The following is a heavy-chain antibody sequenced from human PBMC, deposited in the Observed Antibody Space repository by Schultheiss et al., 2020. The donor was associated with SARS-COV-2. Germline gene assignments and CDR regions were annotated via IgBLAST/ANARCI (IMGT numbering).Heavy chain of an antibody. Sequence: SETLSLTCAVYGGSFSGYYWSWIRQPPGKGLEWIGSIYHGGSTYYNPSLKSRATLSVDTSKNQFSLKLSSVTAADTAVYYCAWYYDILTGLDYWGQGTLVTVSS. CDR1: GGSFSGYY. V-gene: IGHV4-34*01. CDR3: AWYYDILTGLDY. CDR2: IYHGGST. D-gene: IGHD3-9*01. J-gene: IGHJ4*02.